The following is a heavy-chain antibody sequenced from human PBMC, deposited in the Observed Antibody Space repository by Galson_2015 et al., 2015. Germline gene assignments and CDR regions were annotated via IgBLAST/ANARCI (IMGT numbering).Heavy chain of an antibody. J-gene: IGHJ4*02. CDR2: IFWNDDK. V-gene: IGHV2-5*01. CDR3: AHTSTRWRSEY. Sequence: PALVKPTQPLTLTCTVSGFSLSTSEVGVGWIRQPPGKALEWLALIFWNDDKRYSPSLKSRLTITKDTSKNQVVFTMTNMDPVDTATYYCAHTSTRWRSEYWGQGTLVTVSS. D-gene: IGHD4-23*01. CDR1: GFSLSTSEVG.